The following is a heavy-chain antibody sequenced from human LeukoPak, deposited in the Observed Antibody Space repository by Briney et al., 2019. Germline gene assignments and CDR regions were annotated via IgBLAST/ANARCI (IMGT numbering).Heavy chain of an antibody. CDR1: GFTFSSYS. V-gene: IGHV3-21*01. CDR3: ARDGGYSYGFDY. J-gene: IGHJ4*02. D-gene: IGHD5-18*01. Sequence: GGSLRLSCAASGFTFSSYSMNWVRQAPGKGLEWVSSISSSSYIYYADSVKGRFTISRDNAKSSLYLQMNSLRAEDTAVYYCARDGGYSYGFDYWGQGTLVTVSS. CDR2: ISSSSYI.